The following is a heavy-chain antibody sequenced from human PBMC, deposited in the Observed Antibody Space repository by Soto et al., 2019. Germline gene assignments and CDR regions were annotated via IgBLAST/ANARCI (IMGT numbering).Heavy chain of an antibody. CDR2: IYYSGST. D-gene: IGHD3-3*01. CDR3: ARATSITIFGVVIAPPYYYGMDV. CDR1: GGSISSGDYY. V-gene: IGHV4-30-4*01. Sequence: PPETLSLTCTVSGGSISSGDYYWSWIRQPPGKGLEWIGYIYYSGSTYYNPSLKSRVTISVDTSKNKFSLKLSSVTAADTAVYYCARATSITIFGVVIAPPYYYGMDVWGQGTTVTVSS. J-gene: IGHJ6*02.